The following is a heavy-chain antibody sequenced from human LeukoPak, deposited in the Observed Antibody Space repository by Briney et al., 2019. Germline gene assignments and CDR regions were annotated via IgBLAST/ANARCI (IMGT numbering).Heavy chain of an antibody. CDR3: ARDKDLGAVAGIFDY. J-gene: IGHJ4*02. D-gene: IGHD6-19*01. CDR1: GFSFSTCG. Sequence: ASVKVSCKASGFSFSTCGISWVRQAPGQGLEWMGWISNYNGHTKYAQKFQGRVTMTTDTSTSTAYMEVTSLSSDDSAVYYCARDKDLGAVAGIFDYWGQGTLVTVSS. CDR2: ISNYNGHT. V-gene: IGHV1-18*01.